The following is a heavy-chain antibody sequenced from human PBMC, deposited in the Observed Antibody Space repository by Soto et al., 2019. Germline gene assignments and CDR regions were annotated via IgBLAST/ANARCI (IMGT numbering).Heavy chain of an antibody. J-gene: IGHJ4*02. CDR3: ALLGSIVVVPAAMRRARFDY. Sequence: ASVKVSCKASGYTFTSYYMHWVPQPPGQGLEWMGIINPRGGSTSYAQKFQGRVTMTRDTSTSTVYMELSSLRSEDTAVYYCALLGSIVVVPAAMRRARFDYWGQGTLVTVSS. V-gene: IGHV1-46*01. D-gene: IGHD2-2*01. CDR1: GYTFTSYY. CDR2: INPRGGST.